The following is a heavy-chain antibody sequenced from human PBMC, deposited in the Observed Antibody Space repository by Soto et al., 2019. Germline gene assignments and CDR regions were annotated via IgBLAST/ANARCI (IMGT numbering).Heavy chain of an antibody. V-gene: IGHV3-30-3*01. CDR2: ISYDGSNK. J-gene: IGHJ4*02. Sequence: QVQLVESGGGVVQPGRSLRLSCAASGFTFSSYAMHWVRQAPGKGLEWVAVISYDGSNKYYADSVKGRFTISRNNFKNTQYWQMNSLGSEDTAVYYCARDKRDLRFLEWSYYFDFWGQGTLVTVSA. D-gene: IGHD3-3*01. CDR1: GFTFSSYA. CDR3: ARDKRDLRFLEWSYYFDF.